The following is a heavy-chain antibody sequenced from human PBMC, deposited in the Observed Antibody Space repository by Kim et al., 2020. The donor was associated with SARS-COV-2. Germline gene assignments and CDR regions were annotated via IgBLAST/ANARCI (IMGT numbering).Heavy chain of an antibody. J-gene: IGHJ5*02. CDR1: GGSISSGDFY. CDR3: GRPNRGRDGGAWFGP. CDR2: IDYTGST. D-gene: IGHD3-10*01. V-gene: IGHV4-39*01. Sequence: SETLSLTCAVFGGSISSGDFYWGWIRQPPGKGLEWVGNIDYTGSTYYNPSLKSRISMSLDTSENQFSLRLTSLTAADTAVYDCGRPNRGRDGGAWFGPWGPGNLVPVFS.